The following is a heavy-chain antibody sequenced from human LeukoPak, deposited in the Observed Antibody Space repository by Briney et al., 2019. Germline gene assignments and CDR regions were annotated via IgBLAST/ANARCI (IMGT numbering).Heavy chain of an antibody. D-gene: IGHD3-3*01. V-gene: IGHV4-30-4*08. J-gene: IGHJ5*02. CDR1: GGSISSGDYY. CDR3: ARVVTIFGVVRAWFDT. CDR2: IYYSGST. Sequence: SETLSLTCTVSGGSISSGDYYWSWIRQPPGKGLEWIGYIYYSGSTYYNPSLKSRVTISVDTSKNQFSLKLSSVTAADTAVYYCARVVTIFGVVRAWFDTWGQGTLVTVSS.